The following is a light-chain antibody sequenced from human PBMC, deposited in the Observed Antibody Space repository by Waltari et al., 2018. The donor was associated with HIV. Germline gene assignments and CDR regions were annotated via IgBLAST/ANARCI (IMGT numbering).Light chain of an antibody. CDR3: CSYAGSYTFGV. V-gene: IGLV2-11*01. CDR1: SSDVGGYNY. Sequence: QSALTQPRSVSGSPGQSVTISCTRTSSDVGGYNYVSWYQQHPGKAPKLMIYDISKRPSGVPDRFSGSKSGNTASLTISGLQAEDEADYYCCSYAGSYTFGVFGGGTKLTVL. CDR2: DIS. J-gene: IGLJ3*02.